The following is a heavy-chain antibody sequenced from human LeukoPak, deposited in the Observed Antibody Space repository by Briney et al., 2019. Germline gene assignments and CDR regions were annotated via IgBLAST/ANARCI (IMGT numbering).Heavy chain of an antibody. D-gene: IGHD5-12*01. CDR3: ARDFEYSSSTGVY. V-gene: IGHV3-33*01. J-gene: IGHJ4*02. Sequence: PGGSLRLSCAASGFTFSKYGIHWVCQAPGKGLEWVAVIWYDGRTKYYADSVKGQFTISRDNSKNTLYLQMNSLRAEDTAVYYCARDFEYSSSTGVYWGQGTLVTVSS. CDR1: GFTFSKYG. CDR2: IWYDGRTK.